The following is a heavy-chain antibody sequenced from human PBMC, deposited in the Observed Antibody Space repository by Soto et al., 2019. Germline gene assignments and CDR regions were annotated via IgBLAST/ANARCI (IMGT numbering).Heavy chain of an antibody. Sequence: EVQLVESGGGLIQPGGSLRLTCAASGFTVSSNYMSWVRQAPGKGLEWVSVIYSGGSTYYADSVKGRFTISRDNSKNTLYLQMNSLRAEDTAVYYCARGGTMVRGVIHRDWGQGTLVTVSS. CDR2: IYSGGST. D-gene: IGHD3-10*01. CDR3: ARGGTMVRGVIHRD. V-gene: IGHV3-53*01. CDR1: GFTVSSNY. J-gene: IGHJ4*02.